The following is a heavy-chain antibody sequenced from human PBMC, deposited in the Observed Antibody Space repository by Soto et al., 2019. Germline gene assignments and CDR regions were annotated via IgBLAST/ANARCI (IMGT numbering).Heavy chain of an antibody. D-gene: IGHD3-3*01. V-gene: IGHV3-23*01. Sequence: GGSLRLSCAASGFTFSSYAMSWVRQAPGKGLEWVSAISGSGGSTYYADSVKGRFTISRDNSKNTLYLQMNSLRAEDTAVYYCAKGQSIGVVIIPPLAYWGQGTLVTVSS. CDR2: ISGSGGST. J-gene: IGHJ4*02. CDR3: AKGQSIGVVIIPPLAY. CDR1: GFTFSSYA.